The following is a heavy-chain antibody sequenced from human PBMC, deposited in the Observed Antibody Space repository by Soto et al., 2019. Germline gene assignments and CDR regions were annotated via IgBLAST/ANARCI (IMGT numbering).Heavy chain of an antibody. CDR2: IYSGGYT. V-gene: IGHV3-53*01. CDR1: GFTVSNNY. Sequence: EVQLVESGGGLIQPGGSLRLSCAVSGFTVSNNYMSWVRQAPGKGLEGVSVIYSGGYTAYGDSVKGRFTISRDNSKNTLFSKMKARGPADPAVFYGATDRGGGGYWGQGTLVTVSS. D-gene: IGHD3-10*01. CDR3: ATDRGGGGY. J-gene: IGHJ4*02.